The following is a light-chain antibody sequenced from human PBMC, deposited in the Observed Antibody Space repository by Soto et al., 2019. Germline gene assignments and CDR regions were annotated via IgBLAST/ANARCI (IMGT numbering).Light chain of an antibody. V-gene: IGKV3-15*01. Sequence: DIVMTQSPATLSASQGERATLSCRASQTVSSSLAWYQQRRGQAPRLLIFGASTRAPGIPARFSASGSGTEFTLSISSLQSEDFAIYYCQQYYDWPPWPFGQGTKVEIK. CDR1: QTVSSS. J-gene: IGKJ1*01. CDR3: QQYYDWPPWP. CDR2: GAS.